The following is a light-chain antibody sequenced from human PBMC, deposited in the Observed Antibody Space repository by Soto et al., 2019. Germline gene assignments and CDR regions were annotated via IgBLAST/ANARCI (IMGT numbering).Light chain of an antibody. Sequence: QSVLTQPPSASGSPGQSVTISCTGTRSDVGGYNYVSWYQQHPGKAPKLMIYEVSKRPSGVADRFSGSKSGNTASLTVSGLQAEDEADYYCSSYAGSNNVVFGGGTKVTVL. V-gene: IGLV2-8*01. CDR3: SSYAGSNNVV. CDR1: RSDVGGYNY. J-gene: IGLJ2*01. CDR2: EVS.